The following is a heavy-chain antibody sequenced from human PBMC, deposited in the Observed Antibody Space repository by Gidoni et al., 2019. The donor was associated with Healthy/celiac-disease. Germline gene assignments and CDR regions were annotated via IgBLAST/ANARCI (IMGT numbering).Heavy chain of an antibody. CDR2: IIPILGIA. J-gene: IGHJ6*02. D-gene: IGHD5-18*01. CDR3: ARDPKGYSYGPGEYYGMDV. Sequence: QVQLVQSGAEVKKPGSSVKVSCKASGGTFSSYAISWVRQAPGQGLEWMGRIIPILGIANYAQKFQGRVTITADKSTSTAYMELSSLRSEDTAVYYCARDPKGYSYGPGEYYGMDVWGQGTTVTVSS. CDR1: GGTFSSYA. V-gene: IGHV1-69*04.